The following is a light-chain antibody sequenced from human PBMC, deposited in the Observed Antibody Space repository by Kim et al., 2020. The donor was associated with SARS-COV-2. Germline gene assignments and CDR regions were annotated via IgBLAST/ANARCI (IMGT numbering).Light chain of an antibody. CDR3: QVWDSSTVV. CDR2: RDS. CDR1: SIGSIN. J-gene: IGLJ2*01. V-gene: IGLV3-9*01. Sequence: VALGPTARFTCGVNSIGSINVPWYQQKPGQPPVLVIYRDSNRPSGIPERFSASNSGNTATLTISRAQAGDEADYYCQVWDSSTVVFGGGTQLTVL.